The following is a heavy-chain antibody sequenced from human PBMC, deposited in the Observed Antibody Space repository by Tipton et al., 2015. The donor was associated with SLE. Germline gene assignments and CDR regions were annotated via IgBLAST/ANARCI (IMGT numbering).Heavy chain of an antibody. V-gene: IGHV4-31*03. CDR2: IQFSGST. CDR3: AREVTVTGGDAFDI. Sequence: TLSLTCTVSGGSIRSGGYFWSWIRQHPGKGLEWIGDIQFSGSTYYNPSLKSRVSISVDTSKNQFSLKLSSVTAADTAVYYCAREVTVTGGDAFDIWGQGTMVTVSS. J-gene: IGHJ3*02. D-gene: IGHD4-17*01. CDR1: GGSIRSGGYF.